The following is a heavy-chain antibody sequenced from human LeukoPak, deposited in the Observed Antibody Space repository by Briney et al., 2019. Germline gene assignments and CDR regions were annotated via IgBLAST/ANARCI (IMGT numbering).Heavy chain of an antibody. CDR3: TRYYDFWSGYPPFDY. CDR2: IRYDGSNK. CDR1: GFTFSNYA. J-gene: IGHJ4*02. D-gene: IGHD3-3*01. Sequence: GGSLRLSCTASGFTFSNYAVSWVRQAPGKGLEWVAFIRYDGSNKYYADSVKGRFTISRDNSKNTLYLQMNSLKTEDTAVYYCTRYYDFWSGYPPFDYWGQGTLVTVSS. V-gene: IGHV3-30*02.